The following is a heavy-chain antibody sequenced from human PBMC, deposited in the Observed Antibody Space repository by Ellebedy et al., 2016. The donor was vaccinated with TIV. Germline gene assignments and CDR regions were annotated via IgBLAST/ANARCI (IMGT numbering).Heavy chain of an antibody. D-gene: IGHD6-19*01. CDR2: IHDSQST. V-gene: IGHV4-59*08. J-gene: IGHJ5*02. CDR1: GDSISSYY. Sequence: MPSETLSLTCTVSGDSISSYYWNWLRQPPGKGLEWIGYIHDSQSTNYSPSLKSRVTISVETSKNQFSLKLSSVTAADTAVYYCARRTHGTGWGVGNWMDPWGQGTLVTVSS. CDR3: ARRTHGTGWGVGNWMDP.